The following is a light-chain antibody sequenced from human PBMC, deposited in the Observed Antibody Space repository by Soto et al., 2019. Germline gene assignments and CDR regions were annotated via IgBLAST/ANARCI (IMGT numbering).Light chain of an antibody. Sequence: MTQSPDTLSASVGDRVTITCRASQSISSWLAWYQQKPGKAPKLLIYDASSLESGVPSRFSGSGSGTEFTLTISSLQPDDFATYYCQQYNSYWTFGQGTKVEIK. CDR1: QSISSW. J-gene: IGKJ1*01. CDR3: QQYNSYWT. CDR2: DAS. V-gene: IGKV1-5*01.